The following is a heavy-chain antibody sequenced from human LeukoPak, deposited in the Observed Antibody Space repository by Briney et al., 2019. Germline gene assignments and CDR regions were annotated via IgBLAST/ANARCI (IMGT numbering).Heavy chain of an antibody. CDR1: GGSISSYY. J-gene: IGHJ4*02. CDR2: IYYSGST. D-gene: IGHD5-18*01. CDR3: ARVDSDTAMIDY. V-gene: IGHV4-59*01. Sequence: SETLSLTCTVSGGSISSYYWSWIRQPPGKGLEWIGYIYYSGSTNYNPSLKSRVTISVDTSKNQFSLKLSSVTAADTAVYYCARVDSDTAMIDYWGQGTLVTVSS.